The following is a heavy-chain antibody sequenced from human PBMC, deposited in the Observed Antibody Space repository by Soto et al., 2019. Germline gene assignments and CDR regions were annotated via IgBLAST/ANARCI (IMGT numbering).Heavy chain of an antibody. J-gene: IGHJ4*02. CDR2: ISYDGSNK. CDR1: GFTFSSYG. Sequence: GGSLRLSCAASGFTFSSYGMHWVRQAPGKGLEWVAVISYDGSNKYYADSVKGRFTISRDNSKNTLYLQMNSLRAEDTAVYYCAKDYYDSSGYFNWGQGTLVTVSS. V-gene: IGHV3-30*18. D-gene: IGHD3-22*01. CDR3: AKDYYDSSGYFN.